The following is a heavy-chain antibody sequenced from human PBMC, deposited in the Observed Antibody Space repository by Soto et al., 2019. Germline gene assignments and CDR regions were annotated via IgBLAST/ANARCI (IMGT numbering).Heavy chain of an antibody. CDR3: ATELVAYGFWGGPTRHYGMDV. J-gene: IGHJ6*02. V-gene: IGHV1-24*01. CDR2: FDPEDGET. D-gene: IGHD3-3*01. Sequence: ASVKVSCKVSGYTLTELSMHWVRQAPGKGLEWMGGFDPEDGETIYAQKFQGRVTMTEDTSTDTAYMELSSLRSEDTAVYYCATELVAYGFWGGPTRHYGMDVWGPGTTGTVSS. CDR1: GYTLTELS.